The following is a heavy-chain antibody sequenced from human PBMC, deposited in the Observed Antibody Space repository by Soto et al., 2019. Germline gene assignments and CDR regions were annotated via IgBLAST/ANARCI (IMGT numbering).Heavy chain of an antibody. D-gene: IGHD6-25*01. Sequence: QVQLVQSGAEVKKPGASVKGSCKASGYTFTSYGISWVRQAPGQGLEWMGWISAYNGNTNYAQKLQGRVTMTTDTSASTAYMELRSLRSDDTAVYYCARGAVGKRSSSGSDGMDVWGQGTTVTVSS. CDR3: ARGAVGKRSSSGSDGMDV. CDR2: ISAYNGNT. V-gene: IGHV1-18*01. CDR1: GYTFTSYG. J-gene: IGHJ6*02.